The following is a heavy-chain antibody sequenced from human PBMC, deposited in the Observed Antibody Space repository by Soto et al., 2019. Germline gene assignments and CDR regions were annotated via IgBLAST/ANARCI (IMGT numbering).Heavy chain of an antibody. D-gene: IGHD2-15*01. CDR2: IIPISGTT. CDR1: GGTFSTHA. V-gene: IGHV1-69*13. J-gene: IGHJ6*02. Sequence: SVKVSCKASGGTFSTHAIIWVRQAPGHGLQWMGGIIPISGTTYYTQKFQGRVTITADEPTSTAFMELSSLKSEDTAVFYCARGYCSGGNCYSGMDVWGQGTMVTVSS. CDR3: ARGYCSGGNCYSGMDV.